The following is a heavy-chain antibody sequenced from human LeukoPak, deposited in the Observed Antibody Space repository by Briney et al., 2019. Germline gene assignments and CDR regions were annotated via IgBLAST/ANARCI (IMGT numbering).Heavy chain of an antibody. V-gene: IGHV1-18*01. Sequence: GASVKVSCKAPGYTFTSYIITWVRQAPGQGLEWMGWISAYSGNTNYAQNLQARVTMTTDTSTSTAYMELRSLRSDDTAMYYCARGSSQADMDVWGKGTTVTVSS. CDR2: ISAYSGNT. CDR1: GYTFTSYI. J-gene: IGHJ6*04. CDR3: ARGSSQADMDV. D-gene: IGHD6-13*01.